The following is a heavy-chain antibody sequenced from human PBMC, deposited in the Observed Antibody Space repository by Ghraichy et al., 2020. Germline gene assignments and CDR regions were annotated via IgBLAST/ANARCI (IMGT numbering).Heavy chain of an antibody. Sequence: GGSLRLSCAASGFTFGSYAVYWVRQAPAKGLEWVAVISYDGSNKYYADSVKGRFTISRDNSKNTLYLQMNGLRGEDTAIYYCARDISSMIVAYYMDVWGKGTTVTVSS. D-gene: IGHD3-22*01. V-gene: IGHV3-30-3*01. J-gene: IGHJ6*03. CDR1: GFTFGSYA. CDR3: ARDISSMIVAYYMDV. CDR2: ISYDGSNK.